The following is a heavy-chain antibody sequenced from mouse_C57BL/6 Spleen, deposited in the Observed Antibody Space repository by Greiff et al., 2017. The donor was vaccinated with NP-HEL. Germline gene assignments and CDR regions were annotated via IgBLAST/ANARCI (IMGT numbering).Heavy chain of an antibody. CDR2: ISYDGSN. CDR1: GYSITSGYY. CDR3: ARVAMDY. V-gene: IGHV3-6*01. Sequence: EVKLMESGPGLVKPSQSLSLTCSVTGYSITSGYYWNWIRQFPENKLEWMGYISYDGSNNYNPSLKNRSSITRDTSKNQFFLKVNSGTTEDTATYYCARVAMDYWGKGTSVTVSS. J-gene: IGHJ4*01.